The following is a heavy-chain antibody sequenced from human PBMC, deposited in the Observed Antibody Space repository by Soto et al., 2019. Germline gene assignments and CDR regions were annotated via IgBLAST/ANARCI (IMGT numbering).Heavy chain of an antibody. CDR1: GGSFSGYY. Sequence: SETLSLTCAVFGGSFSGYYWTWIRQPPGTGLEWIGEINHSGSTNYNPSLKSRVTISVDTSKNQFSLKLSSVTAADTAVYLCARRHGLDIDAYYWGQGILVTVS. D-gene: IGHD3-10*01. V-gene: IGHV4-34*01. CDR2: INHSGST. CDR3: ARRHGLDIDAYY. J-gene: IGHJ4*02.